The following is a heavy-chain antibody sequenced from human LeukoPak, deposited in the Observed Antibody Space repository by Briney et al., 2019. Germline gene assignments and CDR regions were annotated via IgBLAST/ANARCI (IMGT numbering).Heavy chain of an antibody. CDR2: ISAYNGNT. Sequence: ASVKVSCKASGYTFTSYGISWVRQAPGQGLEWMGWISAYNGNTNYAQKLQGRVTMTTDTSTSTAYMELRSLRSDDTAVYYCARDQSPYYDFWSGYYLRAAHGMDVWGQGTTVTVSS. V-gene: IGHV1-18*01. CDR1: GYTFTSYG. CDR3: ARDQSPYYDFWSGYYLRAAHGMDV. D-gene: IGHD3-3*01. J-gene: IGHJ6*02.